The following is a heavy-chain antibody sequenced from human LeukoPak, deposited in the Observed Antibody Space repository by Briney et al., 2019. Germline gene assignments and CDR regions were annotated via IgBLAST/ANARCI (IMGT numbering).Heavy chain of an antibody. J-gene: IGHJ4*02. Sequence: PSETLSLTCTVSGGSISSYYWSWIRQPPGKGLEWIGYIYYSGSTNYNPSLKSRVSISVDTSKNQFSLNLTSVTAADTAVYYCARPNSSGYPYYFDYWGQGTLVTVSS. CDR3: ARPNSSGYPYYFDY. D-gene: IGHD3-22*01. CDR1: GGSISSYY. CDR2: IYYSGST. V-gene: IGHV4-59*08.